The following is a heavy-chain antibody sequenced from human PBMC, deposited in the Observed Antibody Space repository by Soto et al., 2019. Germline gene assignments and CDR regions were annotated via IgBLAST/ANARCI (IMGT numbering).Heavy chain of an antibody. Sequence: QVQLVQSGAEVKKPGASVKVSCKASGYTFSNYGISWVRQGPGQGLEWMGWISGYNGNTHYEEKVQDRIKMTTDTSTSTTYRELRSLRSDDPAVYFCARDPGFGFGYSYAFAMDVWGKGTTVTVSS. D-gene: IGHD5-18*01. J-gene: IGHJ6*04. CDR3: ARDPGFGFGYSYAFAMDV. CDR2: ISGYNGNT. CDR1: GYTFSNYG. V-gene: IGHV1-18*01.